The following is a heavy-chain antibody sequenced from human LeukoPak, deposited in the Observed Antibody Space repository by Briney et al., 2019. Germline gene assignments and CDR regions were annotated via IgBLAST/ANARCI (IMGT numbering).Heavy chain of an antibody. V-gene: IGHV3-7*01. J-gene: IGHJ6*02. CDR1: EFTFSSYW. CDR3: ARYCGGDCYGMDV. Sequence: PGGSLRLSCAASEFTFSSYWMSWVRQAPGKGLEWVANRKQDGSEKDYVDSVKGRFTISRDNAKNSLYLQMNNLRAEDTAVYYCARYCGGDCYGMDVWGQGTTVTVSS. D-gene: IGHD2-21*01. CDR2: RKQDGSEK.